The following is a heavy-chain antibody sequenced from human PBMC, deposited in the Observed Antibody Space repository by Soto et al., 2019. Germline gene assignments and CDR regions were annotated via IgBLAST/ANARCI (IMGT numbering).Heavy chain of an antibody. CDR1: GGSISSYY. D-gene: IGHD3-22*01. J-gene: IGHJ6*02. V-gene: IGHV4-59*01. Sequence: SETLSLTCTVSGGSISSYYWSWIRQPPGKGLEWIGYIYYSGSTNYNPSLKSRVTISVDTSKNQFSLKLSSVTAAHTAVYYCARDKSYYYDSSGYYDGYYYYGMDVWGQGTTVTVSS. CDR3: ARDKSYYYDSSGYYDGYYYYGMDV. CDR2: IYYSGST.